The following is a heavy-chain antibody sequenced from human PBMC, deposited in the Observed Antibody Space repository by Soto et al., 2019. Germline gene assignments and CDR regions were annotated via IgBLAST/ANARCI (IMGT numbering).Heavy chain of an antibody. Sequence: ASVKVSCKASGYTFTSYGISWVRQAPGQGLEWMGWISAYNGNTNYAQKLQGRVTMTTDTSTSTAYMELRSLRSDDTAVYYCAREGYYYDSSGYYYYYGMDVWGQGTTVTV. D-gene: IGHD3-22*01. CDR3: AREGYYYDSSGYYYYYGMDV. V-gene: IGHV1-18*01. J-gene: IGHJ6*02. CDR2: ISAYNGNT. CDR1: GYTFTSYG.